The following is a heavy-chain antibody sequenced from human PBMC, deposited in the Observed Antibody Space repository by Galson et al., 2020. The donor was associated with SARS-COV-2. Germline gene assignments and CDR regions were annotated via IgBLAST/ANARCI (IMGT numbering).Heavy chain of an antibody. CDR2: IWYDGSNK. CDR1: GFTFSSYG. V-gene: IGHV3-33*01. J-gene: IGHJ4*02. Sequence: GGSLRLSCAASGFTFSSYGMHWVRQAPGKGLEWVAVIWYDGSNKYYADSVKGRFTISRDNSKNTLYLQMNSLRAEDTAVYYCARDGSSGWYIDYWGQGTLVTVSS. CDR3: ARDGSSGWYIDY. D-gene: IGHD6-19*01.